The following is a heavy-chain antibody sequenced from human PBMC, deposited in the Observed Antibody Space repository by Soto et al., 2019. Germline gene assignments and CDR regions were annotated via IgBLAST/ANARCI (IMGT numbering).Heavy chain of an antibody. CDR1: GGSISSYY. D-gene: IGHD3-9*01. Sequence: ETLSLTCTVSGGSISSYYWSWLRQPPGKGLEWIGYIYYSGSTNYNPSLKSRVTISVDTSKNQFSLKLSSVTAADTAVYYCARHGYFDLLLDPWGQGTLVTVSS. V-gene: IGHV4-59*08. J-gene: IGHJ4*02. CDR2: IYYSGST. CDR3: ARHGYFDLLLDP.